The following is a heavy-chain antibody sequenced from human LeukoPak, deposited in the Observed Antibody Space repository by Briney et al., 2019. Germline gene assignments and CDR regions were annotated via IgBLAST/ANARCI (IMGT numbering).Heavy chain of an antibody. CDR2: ISADSNYI. Sequence: GGSLRLSCAASGFTFSSYSMSWVRQAPGKGLEWVSSISADSNYIYYADSVEGRFTISRDNAKNSLYLQMNSLRAEDTAVYYCANHLACGSTSCPPFDYWGQGTLVTLSS. CDR1: GFTFSSYS. V-gene: IGHV3-21*01. D-gene: IGHD2-2*01. CDR3: ANHLACGSTSCPPFDY. J-gene: IGHJ4*02.